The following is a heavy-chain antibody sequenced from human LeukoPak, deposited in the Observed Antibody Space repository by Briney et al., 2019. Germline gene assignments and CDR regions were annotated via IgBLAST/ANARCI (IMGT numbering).Heavy chain of an antibody. J-gene: IGHJ5*02. Sequence: GRSLRLSCAASGFTFDDYAMHWVRQAPGKGLEWVSGISWNSGSIGYADSVKGRFTISRDNAKNSLYLQMNSLRAEDTALYYCAKERGIAAAGNWFDPWGQGTLVTVSS. V-gene: IGHV3-9*01. CDR1: GFTFDDYA. CDR2: ISWNSGSI. D-gene: IGHD6-13*01. CDR3: AKERGIAAAGNWFDP.